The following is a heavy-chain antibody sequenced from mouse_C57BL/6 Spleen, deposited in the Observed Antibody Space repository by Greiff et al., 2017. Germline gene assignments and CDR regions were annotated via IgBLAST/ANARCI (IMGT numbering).Heavy chain of an antibody. V-gene: IGHV1-81*01. J-gene: IGHJ2*01. Sequence: VQLVESGAELARPGASVKLSCKASGYTFTSYGISWVKQRTGQGLEWIGEIYPRSGNTYYNEKFKGKATLTADKSSSTAYMELRSLTSEDSAVYFCAREESLILRFDYWGQGTTLTVSS. CDR3: AREESLILRFDY. D-gene: IGHD1-1*01. CDR2: IYPRSGNT. CDR1: GYTFTSYG.